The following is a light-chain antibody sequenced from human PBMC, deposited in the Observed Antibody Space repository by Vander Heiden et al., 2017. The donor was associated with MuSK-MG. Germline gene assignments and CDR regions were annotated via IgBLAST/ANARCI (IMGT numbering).Light chain of an antibody. CDR3: QQPDNWPPIT. J-gene: IGKJ4*01. Sequence: EIVLTQSPATLSLSPGERATLSCRASQSILDQLVWYQQKPGQAPRLLIYDASSRDTGVPARFSGGGYGKDFTLTISSREPEDFVVYFCQQPDNWPPITFGRGTKVDIK. V-gene: IGKV3-11*01. CDR2: DAS. CDR1: QSILDQ.